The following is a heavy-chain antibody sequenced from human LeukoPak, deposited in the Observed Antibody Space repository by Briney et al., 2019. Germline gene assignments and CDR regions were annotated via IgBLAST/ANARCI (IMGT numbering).Heavy chain of an antibody. D-gene: IGHD3-9*01. J-gene: IGHJ6*02. V-gene: IGHV3-23*01. Sequence: GGSLRLSCAASGFTFSSYAMNWVRQAPGKGLEWVSAISGGGLSTYYADSVKGRFTISRDNSKNTLYLQMNSLRAEDTAVYYCAKAETYYDISTDLYYYYGMDVWGQGTTVTVSS. CDR2: ISGGGLST. CDR1: GFTFSSYA. CDR3: AKAETYYDISTDLYYYYGMDV.